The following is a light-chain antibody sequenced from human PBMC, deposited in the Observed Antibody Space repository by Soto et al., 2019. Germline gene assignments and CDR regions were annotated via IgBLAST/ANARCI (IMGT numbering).Light chain of an antibody. Sequence: DIQMTQSPSSLSASVGDRVTITCRASQSISSYLNWYQQKPGKAPKYLMSAASSLQSGVPSRFSSSGSGTDFTLTISSLQPEDFATYYCQQSYSTPRTFGQGTKLEIK. V-gene: IGKV1-39*01. CDR1: QSISSY. J-gene: IGKJ2*01. CDR2: AAS. CDR3: QQSYSTPRT.